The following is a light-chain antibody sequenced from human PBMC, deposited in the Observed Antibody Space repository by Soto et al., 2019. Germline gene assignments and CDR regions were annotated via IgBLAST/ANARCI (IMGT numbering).Light chain of an antibody. CDR3: SSYTSSSTLGYV. CDR2: DDS. V-gene: IGLV2-14*01. CDR1: SSDVGGYNY. J-gene: IGLJ1*01. Sequence: QSVLTQPASVSGSPGQSITISCTGTSSDVGGYNYVSWYQQHPGKAPKLMIYDDSNRPSGVSNRFSGSKSGNTASLTISGLQAEDEADYYCSSYTSSSTLGYVFGTGTKLTVL.